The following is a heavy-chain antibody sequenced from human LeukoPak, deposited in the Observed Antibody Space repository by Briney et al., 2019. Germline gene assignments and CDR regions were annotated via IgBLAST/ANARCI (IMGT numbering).Heavy chain of an antibody. CDR2: INTSGGST. CDR3: ARDRYYDSSSFDI. D-gene: IGHD3-22*01. Sequence: ASVKVSCKASGYTFASYYMHWVRQAPGQGLEWRGIINTSGGSTSYAQKFQGRVTMTRDTSTSTVYMELSSLRSEDTAVYYCARDRYYDSSSFDIWGQGTMVTVSS. V-gene: IGHV1-46*03. CDR1: GYTFASYY. J-gene: IGHJ3*02.